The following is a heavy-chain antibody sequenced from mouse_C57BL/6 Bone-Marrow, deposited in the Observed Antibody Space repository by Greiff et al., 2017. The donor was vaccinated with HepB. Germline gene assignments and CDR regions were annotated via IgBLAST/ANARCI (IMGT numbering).Heavy chain of an antibody. CDR3: ARMENWYFDV. Sequence: EVKLVESGGGLVKPGGSLKLSCAASGFTFSDYGMHWVRQAPEKGLEWVAYISSGSSTIYYADTVKGRFTISRDNAKNTLFLQMTSLRSEDTAMYYFARMENWYFDVWGTGTTVTVSS. CDR1: GFTFSDYG. CDR2: ISSGSSTI. V-gene: IGHV5-17*01. J-gene: IGHJ1*03.